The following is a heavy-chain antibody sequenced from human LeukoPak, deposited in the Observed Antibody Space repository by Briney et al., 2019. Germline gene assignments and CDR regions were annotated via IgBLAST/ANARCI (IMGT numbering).Heavy chain of an antibody. Sequence: SVKVSCKASGGTFSSYAISWVRQAPGQGLEWMGRIIPILGIANYAQKFQGRVTITADKSTSTAYMELSSLRSEDTAVYYCARLGIMTTVSPVDCWGQGTLVTVSS. J-gene: IGHJ4*02. CDR2: IIPILGIA. CDR1: GGTFSSYA. D-gene: IGHD4-17*01. V-gene: IGHV1-69*04. CDR3: ARLGIMTTVSPVDC.